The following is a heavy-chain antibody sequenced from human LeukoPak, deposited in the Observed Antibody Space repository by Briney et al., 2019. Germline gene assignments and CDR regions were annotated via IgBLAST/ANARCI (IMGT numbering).Heavy chain of an antibody. CDR1: GFTFSSYE. Sequence: GGALRLSSAASGFTFSSYEMKWARPAPGKGRGWGSSISSSGSTIYYSASVKGPFTISRDNAKNSLYLQMNSLRAEDTAVYYCAELGITMIGGVWGKGTTVTISS. D-gene: IGHD3-10*02. CDR3: AELGITMIGGV. V-gene: IGHV3-48*03. CDR2: ISSSGSTI. J-gene: IGHJ6*04.